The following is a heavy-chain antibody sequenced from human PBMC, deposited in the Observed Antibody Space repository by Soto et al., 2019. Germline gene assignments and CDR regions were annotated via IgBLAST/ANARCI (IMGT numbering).Heavy chain of an antibody. CDR3: ATQEWGGATSGGDYFDY. CDR2: IYYSGST. CDR1: VGSISSGGYN. Sequence: QVQLQESGPGLVKPSQTLSLTCTVSVGSISSGGYNWSWIRQHPGKGLEWIGYIYYSGSTYYNPSLKSRVTISVDTSKNQFSLKLSSVTAADTAVYYCATQEWGGATSGGDYFDYWGQGTLVTVSS. D-gene: IGHD1-26*01. J-gene: IGHJ4*02. V-gene: IGHV4-31*03.